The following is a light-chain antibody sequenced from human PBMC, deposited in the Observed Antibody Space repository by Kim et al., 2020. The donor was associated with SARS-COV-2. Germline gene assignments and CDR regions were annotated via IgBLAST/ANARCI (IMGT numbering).Light chain of an antibody. J-gene: IGKJ1*01. CDR3: QQYGRSPWT. Sequence: EIVLTQSPGTLSLSPGERATLSCTASQTISGNYLAWYQQTPGQAPRVLIHGASSRATGIPDRFSGSGSGTDFTLTISRLEPEDFAVYYCQQYGRSPWTFGHGTKVDIK. CDR2: GAS. V-gene: IGKV3-20*01. CDR1: QTISGNY.